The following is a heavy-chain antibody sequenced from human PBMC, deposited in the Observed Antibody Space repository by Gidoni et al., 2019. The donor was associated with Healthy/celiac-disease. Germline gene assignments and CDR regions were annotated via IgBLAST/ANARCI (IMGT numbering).Heavy chain of an antibody. V-gene: IGHV4-39*01. CDR3: ASSVSGWYHSLNFDY. Sequence: QLQLQESGPGLVKPSETLSLTCTVSGGSISSSSYYWGWIRQSPGKGLEWIGSIYYSWSTYYNPSRKSRVTISVDTSKNQFSLKLSSVTAADTAVYYCASSVSGWYHSLNFDYWGQGTLVTVSS. CDR2: IYYSWST. CDR1: GGSISSSSYY. J-gene: IGHJ4*02. D-gene: IGHD6-19*01.